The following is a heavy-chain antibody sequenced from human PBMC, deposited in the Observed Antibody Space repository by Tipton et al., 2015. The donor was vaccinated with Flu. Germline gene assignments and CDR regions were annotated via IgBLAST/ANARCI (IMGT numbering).Heavy chain of an antibody. CDR3: ARAPYSDYDTSGSSFDY. V-gene: IGHV4-59*01. CDR2: INYIGGT. CDR1: GGSISTYY. D-gene: IGHD3-22*01. Sequence: TLSLTCTVSGGSISTYYWSWIRQPPGKGLEWIGFINYIGGTDYNPSLKSRVTISVDTSKNQFSLRLSSVTAADTAVYYCARAPYSDYDTSGSSFDYWGQGTLVTVSS. J-gene: IGHJ4*02.